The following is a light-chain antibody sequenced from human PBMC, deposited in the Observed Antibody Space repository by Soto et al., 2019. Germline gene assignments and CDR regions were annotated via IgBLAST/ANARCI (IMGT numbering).Light chain of an antibody. J-gene: IGLJ6*01. V-gene: IGLV2-14*01. CDR3: TSYTPTGALV. CDR2: EVR. CDR1: NTDVGGYNY. Sequence: QSALTQPASVSGSPGQSITVSCTGTNTDVGGYNYVSWYQHRPGKAPRLMIYEVRNRLSGVSNRFSGSKSGNMASLTISGLQSEDEADYYCTSYTPTGALVFGSGTKLTVL.